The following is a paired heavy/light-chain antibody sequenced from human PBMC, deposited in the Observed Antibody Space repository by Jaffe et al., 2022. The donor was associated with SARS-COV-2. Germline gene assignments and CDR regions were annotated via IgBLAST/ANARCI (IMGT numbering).Heavy chain of an antibody. CDR3: ARGGPTLRLWWFDP. V-gene: IGHV4-34*02. J-gene: IGHJ5*02. CDR1: NASLTDYF. Sequence: QLQQWGAGLLKPSETLSLTCTVYNASLTDYFWSWIRQPPGEGLEWIGEINHSGSAHYNPSLKGRVTISIDTSKKQFSLKLSSVTAADTATYYCARGGPTLRLWWFDPWGQGTLVTVSS. CDR2: INHSGSA. D-gene: IGHD2-21*01.
Light chain of an antibody. Sequence: DIVMTQSPLSLPVTPGEPASISCRSSQSLLHSNGYDYLHWYLQKPGQSPHLLIYLGSNRASGVPDRFTGSGSGTDFTLKISRVEAEDVGVYYCMHTLQPPWTFGQGTKVEIK. V-gene: IGKV2-28*01. CDR1: QSLLHSNGYDY. CDR3: MHTLQPPWT. CDR2: LGS. J-gene: IGKJ1*01.